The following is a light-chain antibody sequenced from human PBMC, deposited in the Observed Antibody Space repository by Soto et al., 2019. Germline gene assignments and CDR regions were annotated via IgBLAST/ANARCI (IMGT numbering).Light chain of an antibody. V-gene: IGLV2-14*01. J-gene: IGLJ3*02. CDR3: SSYTSSSLWV. CDR1: SSDVGGYNY. Sequence: QSALTQPASVSGSPGQSITISCTGTSSDVGGYNYVSWYQQHPGKAPKLMIYEVSARPSGVSDRFSGSKSGNTASLTISGLQAEDEADYYCSSYTSSSLWVFGGGTKVTVL. CDR2: EVS.